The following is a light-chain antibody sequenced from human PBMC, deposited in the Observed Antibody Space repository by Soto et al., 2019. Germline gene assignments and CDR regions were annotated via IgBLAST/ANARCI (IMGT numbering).Light chain of an antibody. CDR2: EVS. J-gene: IGKJ1*01. Sequence: EVVLTQSPATLSLSPGERATLSCRASESVSSDLAWYQQKPGQALRLLMYEVSTRAAGIPARFSGGGSGTDFTLTIRSLEPEDFAVYYCQQRSDWPWTFGQGTKVDVK. CDR1: ESVSSD. CDR3: QQRSDWPWT. V-gene: IGKV3-11*01.